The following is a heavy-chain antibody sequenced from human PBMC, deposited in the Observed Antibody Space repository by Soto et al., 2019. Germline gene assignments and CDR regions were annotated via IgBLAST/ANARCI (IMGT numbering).Heavy chain of an antibody. CDR1: GYTFTSYG. Sequence: ASVKVSCKASGYTFTSYGISWVRQAPGQGLEWMGWISAYNGNTNYAQKLQGRVTMTTDTSTSTAYMELRSLRSDDTAVYYCARSSIEPRLFMYPFDYWGQGTLVTVSS. D-gene: IGHD6-6*01. CDR3: ARSSIEPRLFMYPFDY. J-gene: IGHJ4*02. CDR2: ISAYNGNT. V-gene: IGHV1-18*01.